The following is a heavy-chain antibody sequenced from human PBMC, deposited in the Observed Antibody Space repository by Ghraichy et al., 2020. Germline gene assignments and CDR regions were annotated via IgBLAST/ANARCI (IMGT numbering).Heavy chain of an antibody. CDR3: ARVIKFKTEDHVWNDY. CDR1: GYTFTSYG. Sequence: ASVKVSCKASGYTFTSYGISWVRQAPGQGLEWMGWISAYNGNTNYAQKLQGRVTMTTDTSTSTAYMELRSLRSDDTAVYYCARVIKFKTEDHVWNDYWGQGTLVTVSS. CDR2: ISAYNGNT. D-gene: IGHD1-1*01. V-gene: IGHV1-18*01. J-gene: IGHJ4*02.